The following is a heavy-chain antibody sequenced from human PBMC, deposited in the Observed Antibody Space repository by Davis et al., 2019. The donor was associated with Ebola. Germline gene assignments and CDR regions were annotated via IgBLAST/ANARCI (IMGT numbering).Heavy chain of an antibody. J-gene: IGHJ4*02. D-gene: IGHD2-2*02. CDR2: IDPADSRT. CDR3: ARQGYCSSTTCYSGDY. CDR1: GYSFTSYW. V-gene: IGHV5-10-1*01. Sequence: PGGSLRLSCKGSGYSFTSYWIGWVRQMPGKGLEWMGRIDPADSRTNYSPSLQGHVTISADKSISTAYLQWSSLKASDTAMYYCARQGYCSSTTCYSGDYWGQGTLVTVSS.